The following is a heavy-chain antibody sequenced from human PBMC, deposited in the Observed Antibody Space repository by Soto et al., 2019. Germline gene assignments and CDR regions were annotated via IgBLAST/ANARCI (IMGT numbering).Heavy chain of an antibody. CDR2: VYYSGTT. Sequence: PSESLSLTCTVSGGSIDSGDYYWSWIRQTPGKGLEWIGYVYYSGTTNYNPFLKSRVTLSLDKSKNQFSLKMNSVTAADTAVYYCTKGGYWGQGTPVT. J-gene: IGHJ4*02. CDR1: GGSIDSGDYY. CDR3: TKGGY. V-gene: IGHV4-61*08.